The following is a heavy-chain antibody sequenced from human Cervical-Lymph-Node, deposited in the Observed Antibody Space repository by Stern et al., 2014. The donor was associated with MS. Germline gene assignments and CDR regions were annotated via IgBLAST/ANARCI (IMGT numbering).Heavy chain of an antibody. CDR3: ARDRSGSDWYYFDY. J-gene: IGHJ4*02. V-gene: IGHV3-33*01. CDR2: IWSDGSNK. Sequence: VQLVESGGGVVQPGRSLRLSCAASGFTFSSYGMHWVRQAPGKGLEWVAVIWSDGSNKYYADSVKGRFTISRDNSNNTTSLEMNSLRAEDTAVYYCARDRSGSDWYYFDYWGQGTLVTVSS. D-gene: IGHD1-26*01. CDR1: GFTFSSYG.